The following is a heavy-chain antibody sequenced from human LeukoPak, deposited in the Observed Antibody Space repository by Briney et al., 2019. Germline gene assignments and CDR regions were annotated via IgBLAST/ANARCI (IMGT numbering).Heavy chain of an antibody. CDR3: AKGSGWEMSYYYYYMDV. CDR1: GFTFSSYG. CDR2: IRYDGSNK. V-gene: IGHV3-30*02. J-gene: IGHJ6*03. D-gene: IGHD1-26*01. Sequence: LPGGSLRLSCAASGFTFSSYGMHWVRQAPGKGLEWVAFIRYDGSNKYYVGSVKGRFTISRDNSKNTLYLQMNSLRAEDTAVYYCAKGSGWEMSYYYYYMDVWXXXTTVTIS.